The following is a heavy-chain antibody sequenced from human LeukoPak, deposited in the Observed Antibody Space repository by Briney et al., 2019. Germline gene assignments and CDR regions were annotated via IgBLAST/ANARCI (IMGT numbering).Heavy chain of an antibody. Sequence: PGRSLRLSCAASGFTFSSYGMNWVRQAPGKGLEWVAFIRYDGRDTYYAASVKGRFTISRDNSQNTLDLQMNSLRLEDTAMYYCAKDRYSSSSTFTVNPFDYWGQGILVTVSS. CDR2: IRYDGRDT. J-gene: IGHJ4*02. CDR1: GFTFSSYG. CDR3: AKDRYSSSSTFTVNPFDY. V-gene: IGHV3-30*02. D-gene: IGHD6-13*01.